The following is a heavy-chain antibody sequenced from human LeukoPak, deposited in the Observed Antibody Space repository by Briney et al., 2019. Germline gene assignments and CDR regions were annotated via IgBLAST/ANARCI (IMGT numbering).Heavy chain of an antibody. CDR1: GGSFSGYY. V-gene: IGHV4-34*01. CDR2: INHSGST. Sequence: PSETLSLTCAVYGGSFSGYYWSWIRQPPGKGLEWIGGINHSGSTNYNPSLKSRVTISVDTSKNQFSLKLSSVTAADTAVYYCARGRKDSGSYFFSDLHKRNWFDPWGQGTLVTVSS. D-gene: IGHD1-26*01. CDR3: ARGRKDSGSYFFSDLHKRNWFDP. J-gene: IGHJ5*02.